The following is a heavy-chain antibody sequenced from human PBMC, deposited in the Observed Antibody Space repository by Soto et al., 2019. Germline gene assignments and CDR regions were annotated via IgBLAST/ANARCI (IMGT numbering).Heavy chain of an antibody. CDR3: AIDRAMMSYFDP. D-gene: IGHD3-22*01. J-gene: IGHJ5*02. Sequence: VGSLRLSCAASGFTFSTYAMSWVRQAPGKGLEWVSSINGRGYSVSYAESVKGRFSISRDNSKNTVYLEMNSLRAEDTAIYFCAIDRAMMSYFDPWGQGTQVTVSS. CDR2: INGRGYSV. CDR1: GFTFSTYA. V-gene: IGHV3-23*01.